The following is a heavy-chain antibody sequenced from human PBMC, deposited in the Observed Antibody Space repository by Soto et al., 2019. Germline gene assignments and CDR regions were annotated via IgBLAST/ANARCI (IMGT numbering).Heavy chain of an antibody. Sequence: GESLKISCKGSGYRFTNYWIGWVRQMPGKGLEWMWIIYPGDSDTRYSPSFQAEVTISADKSLSTASLQWSSLKASDSAMYYCARRPSLHVGWFDPWGQGTLVTVSS. CDR1: GYRFTNYW. J-gene: IGHJ5*02. V-gene: IGHV5-51*01. CDR3: ARRPSLHVGWFDP. CDR2: IYPGDSDT.